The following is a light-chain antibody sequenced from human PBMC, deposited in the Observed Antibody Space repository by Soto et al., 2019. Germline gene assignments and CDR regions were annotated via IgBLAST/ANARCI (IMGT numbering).Light chain of an antibody. Sequence: VVMTHSPATLSVSPPQRATLSFRASQSVNSNLSWYQQKPGQAPRLLICGASTRATGIPARFSGSGSGTEFTLTISSLQSEDFAVYYCQQYNNWPRTFGQGTKVDI. J-gene: IGKJ1*01. CDR3: QQYNNWPRT. CDR1: QSVNSN. CDR2: GAS. V-gene: IGKV3-15*01.